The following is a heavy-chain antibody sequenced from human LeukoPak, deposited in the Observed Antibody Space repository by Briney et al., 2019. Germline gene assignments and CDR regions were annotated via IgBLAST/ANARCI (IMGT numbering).Heavy chain of an antibody. J-gene: IGHJ4*02. Sequence: GGSLRLSCAASGFTFGSYAMSWVRQTPGKGLEWVSAISGSGGSTYYADSVKGRFTISRDHSKNTLYLQMNSLRGEDTAVYYCAKDLEVVPAANGYWGQGTLVTVSS. D-gene: IGHD2-2*01. CDR1: GFTFGSYA. CDR3: AKDLEVVPAANGY. V-gene: IGHV3-23*01. CDR2: ISGSGGST.